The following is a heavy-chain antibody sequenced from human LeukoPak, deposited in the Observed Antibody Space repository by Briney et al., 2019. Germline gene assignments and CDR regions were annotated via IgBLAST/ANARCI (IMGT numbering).Heavy chain of an antibody. V-gene: IGHV4-39*01. CDR3: ARRGGYYGSGRTYWFDP. Sequence: SHTLSLTCTVSGGSISDSSYYWGWLRQPPGKGLEWIGTIFYSASAYYSPSLKSRVTMFVDTSKNQFSLKLSSVTAADTAVYYCARRGGYYGSGRTYWFDPWGLGTLVTVSS. CDR1: GGSISDSSYY. D-gene: IGHD3-10*01. J-gene: IGHJ5*02. CDR2: IFYSASA.